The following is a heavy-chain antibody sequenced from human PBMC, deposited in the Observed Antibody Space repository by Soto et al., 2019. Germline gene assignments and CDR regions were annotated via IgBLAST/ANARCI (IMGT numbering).Heavy chain of an antibody. CDR3: ARSLTEGYCTITGCYNRTLYGMDV. CDR1: GYTFSGYY. V-gene: IGHV1-2*02. CDR2: INPNSGGT. J-gene: IGHJ6*02. D-gene: IGHD2-2*02. Sequence: GASVKVSCKASGYTFSGYYIHWLRQAPGQGLEWMGWINPNSGGTNYAQKFQGRVTVTRDTPTSTAYMELSRLTSDDTAVYYCARSLTEGYCTITGCYNRTLYGMDVWRQGTTVTVSS.